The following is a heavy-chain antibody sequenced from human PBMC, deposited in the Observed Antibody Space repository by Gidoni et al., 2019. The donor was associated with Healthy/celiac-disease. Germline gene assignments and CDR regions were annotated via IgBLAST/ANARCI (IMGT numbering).Heavy chain of an antibody. CDR3: AKDYGYVWGSYRYSGFDY. CDR1: GFPFDDYT. V-gene: IGHV3-43*01. CDR2: ISWEGGST. D-gene: IGHD3-16*02. J-gene: IGHJ4*02. Sequence: EVQLVESGGVVVQPGGSLRLSCAASGFPFDDYTMHWVRQAPGKGLEWVSLISWEGGSTYYADSVNDRFTISRDNSKNSLYLQMNSLRTEDTALYYCAKDYGYVWGSYRYSGFDYWGQGTLVTVSS.